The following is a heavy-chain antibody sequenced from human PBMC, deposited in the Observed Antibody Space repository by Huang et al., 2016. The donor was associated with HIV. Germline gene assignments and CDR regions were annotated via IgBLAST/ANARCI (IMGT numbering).Heavy chain of an antibody. Sequence: QVQLVQSGSELKKPGASVKVSCKASGYTFTYFAMNWVRQAPGQGLGWMGWINTNSGNQTYAQGFTGRFVFSLDTSVNTAYLQIRGLKAEDTAVYYCARDNTGDSLDFWGQGTMVTVSS. CDR3: ARDNTGDSLDF. V-gene: IGHV7-4-1*02. D-gene: IGHD3-22*01. J-gene: IGHJ3*01. CDR1: GYTFTYFA. CDR2: INTNSGNQ.